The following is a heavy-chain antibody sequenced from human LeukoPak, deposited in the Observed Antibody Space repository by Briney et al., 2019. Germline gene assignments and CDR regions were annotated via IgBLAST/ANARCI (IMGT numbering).Heavy chain of an antibody. J-gene: IGHJ4*02. Sequence: GGSLRLSCAASGFTFSSNYMSWVRQAPGKGLEWVSVIYGGGSTNYVDSVKGRFSISRDNSKNTLYLQMNCLRAEDTAIYYCARLSEAAFHYWGQGTLVTVSS. CDR3: ARLSEAAFHY. CDR1: GFTFSSNY. D-gene: IGHD6-25*01. V-gene: IGHV3-53*01. CDR2: IYGGGST.